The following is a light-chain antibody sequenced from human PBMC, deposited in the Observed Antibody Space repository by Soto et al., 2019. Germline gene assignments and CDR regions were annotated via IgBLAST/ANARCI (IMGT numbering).Light chain of an antibody. CDR3: NSHTSASTYV. CDR2: DVT. CDR1: GSDIGSYNY. Sequence: SVLTQPASVSGSPGQSITISCTGTGSDIGSYNYVSWYQHHPGKVPKFIIYDVTNRPSGVSDRFSGSKSGNTASLTISGLQAEDEADYYCNSHTSASTYVFGTGTKVTVL. V-gene: IGLV2-14*03. J-gene: IGLJ1*01.